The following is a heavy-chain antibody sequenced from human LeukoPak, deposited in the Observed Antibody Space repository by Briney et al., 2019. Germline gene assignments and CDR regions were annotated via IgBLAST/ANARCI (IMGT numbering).Heavy chain of an antibody. CDR2: ISYDGSNK. Sequence: GGSLRLSCAASGFTVSSNYMSWVRQAPGKGLEWVAVISYDGSNKYYADSVKGRFTISRDNSKNTLYLQMNSLRAEDTAVYYCARDGFGDSSGYGDYWGQGTLVTVSS. V-gene: IGHV3-30*03. J-gene: IGHJ4*02. CDR3: ARDGFGDSSGYGDY. D-gene: IGHD3-22*01. CDR1: GFTVSSNY.